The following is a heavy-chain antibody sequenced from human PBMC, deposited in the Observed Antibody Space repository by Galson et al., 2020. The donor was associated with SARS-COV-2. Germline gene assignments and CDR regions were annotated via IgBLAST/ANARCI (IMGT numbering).Heavy chain of an antibody. CDR2: IKQDGSEK. CDR3: ASSMTGYYPYYYGMDV. CDR1: GFTFSSYW. J-gene: IGHJ6*02. D-gene: IGHD3-9*01. V-gene: IGHV3-7*01. Sequence: QLGESLKISCAASGFTFSSYWMSWVRQAPGQGLEWVANIKQDGSEKYYVDSVKGRFTISRDNAKNSLYLQMNSLRAEDTAVYYCASSMTGYYPYYYGMDVWGQGTTVTVSS.